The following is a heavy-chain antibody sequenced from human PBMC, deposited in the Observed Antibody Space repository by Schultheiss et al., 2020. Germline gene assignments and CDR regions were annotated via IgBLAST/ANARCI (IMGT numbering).Heavy chain of an antibody. CDR1: GGSISSGRYY. CDR3: ARAWDKSGYLYYQNGMDV. D-gene: IGHD3-3*01. Sequence: SATMSLTCTVSGGSISSGRYYWSWVRQLPGKGLEWIGYIYYSGSTYYNPSLKSRVSISRDTSKSQFSLNLSSVTAADTAVYYCARAWDKSGYLYYQNGMDVWGQGTTVTVAS. V-gene: IGHV4-31*03. J-gene: IGHJ6*02. CDR2: IYYSGST.